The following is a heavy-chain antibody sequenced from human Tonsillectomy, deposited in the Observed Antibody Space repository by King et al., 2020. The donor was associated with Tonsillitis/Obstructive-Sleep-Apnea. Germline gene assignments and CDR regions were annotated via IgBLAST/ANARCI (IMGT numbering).Heavy chain of an antibody. CDR3: AKDSPHCGGDCYYFDL. V-gene: IGHV3-23*04. Sequence: VQLVQSGGGLVQPGGSLRLSCAASGFTFSSYAMSWVRQAPGKGLEWVSGISGSGFTYYAASVKGRFTISRDNSKNTLYLQMNSLIAGDTAVYYCAKDSPHCGGDCYYFDLWGQGTLVTVSS. D-gene: IGHD2-21*01. J-gene: IGHJ4*02. CDR2: ISGSGFT. CDR1: GFTFSSYA.